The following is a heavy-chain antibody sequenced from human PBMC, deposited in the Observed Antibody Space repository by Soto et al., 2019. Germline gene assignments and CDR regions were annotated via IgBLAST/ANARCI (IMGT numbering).Heavy chain of an antibody. CDR3: AKDVPYITVIRGNFDC. CDR1: GFSFSSYG. CDR2: ISGGNDRT. V-gene: IGHV3-23*01. Sequence: EEQVLESGGGLVQPGGSLRLSCIASGFSFSSYGMSWVRQAPGKGLEWVSGISGGNDRTYYADSVKGRFTISRDNSKNTIYLQINSLRADDTAVYYCAKDVPYITVIRGNFDCWGQGTLVTVSS. J-gene: IGHJ4*02. D-gene: IGHD3-10*01.